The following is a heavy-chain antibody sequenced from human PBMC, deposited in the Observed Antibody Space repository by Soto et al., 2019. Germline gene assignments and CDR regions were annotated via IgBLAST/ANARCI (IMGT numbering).Heavy chain of an antibody. D-gene: IGHD1-1*01. CDR2: SSNSGSFT. CDR1: RFTFSDHY. Sequence: GGSLRLSCAASRFTFSDHYMSWLRQGPGKGLEWIGYSSNSGSFTRYADSVKGRFSISRDNAKNSLYLRINSLRGDDTAIYYCVRSGDNYNLLDYWGQGT. J-gene: IGHJ4*02. V-gene: IGHV3-11*06. CDR3: VRSGDNYNLLDY.